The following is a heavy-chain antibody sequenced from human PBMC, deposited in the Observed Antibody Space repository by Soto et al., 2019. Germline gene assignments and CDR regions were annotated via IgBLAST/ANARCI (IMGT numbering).Heavy chain of an antibody. CDR3: ARESSGGPDDAFDI. V-gene: IGHV4-4*02. D-gene: IGHD6-19*01. J-gene: IGHJ3*02. CDR1: GASISSINW. Sequence: SETLSLTCAVSGASISSINWWSWVRQPPGKGLEWIGEIYHTGSTNYNPSLKSRVMISVDKSKNHFSLKLTSVTAADTAVYYCARESSGGPDDAFDIWGQGTMVTVSS. CDR2: IYHTGST.